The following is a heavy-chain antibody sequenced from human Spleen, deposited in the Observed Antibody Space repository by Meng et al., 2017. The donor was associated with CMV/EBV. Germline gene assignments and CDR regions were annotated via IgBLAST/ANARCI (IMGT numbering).Heavy chain of an antibody. CDR3: AKGLVAAWTSYYGSGTQYYFGMDV. CDR2: ISGSGGST. D-gene: IGHD3-10*01. Sequence: GESLKISCAASGFTFSSYAMSWVRQAPGKGLEWVSAISGSGGSTYYADSVKGRFTISRDNTKNTLYLQMNSLRVEDTAIYYCAKGLVAAWTSYYGSGTQYYFGMDVWGQGTTVTVSS. V-gene: IGHV3-23*01. CDR1: GFTFSSYA. J-gene: IGHJ6*02.